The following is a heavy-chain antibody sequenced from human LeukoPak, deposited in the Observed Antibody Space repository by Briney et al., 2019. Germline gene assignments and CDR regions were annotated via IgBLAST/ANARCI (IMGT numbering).Heavy chain of an antibody. CDR1: ADSFSSHY. CDR2: ISYIGST. J-gene: IGHJ3*02. Sequence: SETLSLTYAVSADSFSSHYWSWIRQPPGKGLEWIGYISYIGSTNYNPSLKSRVTISIDTSKNQFSLKLSSVTAADTAVYYCARDLITVTKGFDIWGQGTMVSVSS. V-gene: IGHV4-59*11. CDR3: ARDLITVTKGFDI. D-gene: IGHD4-17*01.